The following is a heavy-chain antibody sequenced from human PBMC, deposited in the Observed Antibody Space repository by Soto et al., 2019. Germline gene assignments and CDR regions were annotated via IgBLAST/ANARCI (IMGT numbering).Heavy chain of an antibody. V-gene: IGHV1-18*01. CDR2: ISAYNGNT. J-gene: IGHJ6*03. CDR3: ARDWDIVVVPAAQGYYYYYMDV. CDR1: GFTLTSYG. Sequence: RASVKVSCKASGFTLTSYGVSWVRQAPGQGLEWTGWISAYNGNTNYAQKLQGRVTMTTDTSTSTAYMELRSLRSDDTAVYYCARDWDIVVVPAAQGYYYYYMDVWGKGTTVTVSS. D-gene: IGHD2-2*01.